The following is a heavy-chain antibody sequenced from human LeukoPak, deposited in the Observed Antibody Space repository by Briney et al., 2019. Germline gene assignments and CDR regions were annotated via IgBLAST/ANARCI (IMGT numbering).Heavy chain of an antibody. J-gene: IGHJ6*02. V-gene: IGHV3-11*01. CDR3: ARDIVVVPAAIENGMDV. CDR1: GFTFSDYY. D-gene: IGHD2-2*01. Sequence: GGSLRLSCAASGFTFSDYYMSWIRQAPGKGLEWVSYISSSGSTIYYADSVKGRFTISRDNAKNSLFLQMNSLRAEATAVYYCARDIVVVPAAIENGMDVWGQGTTVTVSS. CDR2: ISSSGSTI.